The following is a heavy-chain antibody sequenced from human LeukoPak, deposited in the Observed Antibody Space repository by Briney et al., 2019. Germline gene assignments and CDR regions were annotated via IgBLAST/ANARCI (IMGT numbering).Heavy chain of an antibody. J-gene: IGHJ5*02. D-gene: IGHD3-16*02. CDR1: GGSFSGYY. V-gene: IGHV4-34*01. CDR2: INHSGST. Sequence: SETLSLTCAVYGGSFSGYYWSWIRQPPGKGLEWIGEINHSGSTNYNPSLKSRVTISVDTSKNQFSLKLSSVTAADTAVYYCARGVRGSYRTRSGWFDPWGQGTLVTVSS. CDR3: ARGVRGSYRTRSGWFDP.